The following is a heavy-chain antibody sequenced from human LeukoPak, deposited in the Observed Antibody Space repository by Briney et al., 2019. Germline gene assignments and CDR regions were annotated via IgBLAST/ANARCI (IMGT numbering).Heavy chain of an antibody. V-gene: IGHV5-51*01. CDR1: GYSFTSYW. CDR3: ARRHCSSTSCWASFDS. CDR2: IYPGDSDT. J-gene: IGHJ4*02. Sequence: GESLKISCKGSGYSFTSYWIGWVRQMPGKGLEWMGIIYPGDSDTRYSPSFQGQVTISADKSISTAYLQWSSLKASDTAMYYCARRHCSSTSCWASFDSWGQGTLVTVSS. D-gene: IGHD2-2*01.